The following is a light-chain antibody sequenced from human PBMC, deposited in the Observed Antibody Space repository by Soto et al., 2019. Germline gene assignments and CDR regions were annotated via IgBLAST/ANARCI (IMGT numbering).Light chain of an antibody. CDR1: QSISSS. Sequence: IQMTQSPSTVSASVGDRVTITCRASQSISSSLAWYQQKPGKAPKVLIYDASSLDSGVPSRFSGSGYGTEFTLTISSLQSEDFAVYYCQQYSNWRTFGQGTNVEIK. CDR3: QQYSNWRT. J-gene: IGKJ1*01. CDR2: DAS. V-gene: IGKV1-5*01.